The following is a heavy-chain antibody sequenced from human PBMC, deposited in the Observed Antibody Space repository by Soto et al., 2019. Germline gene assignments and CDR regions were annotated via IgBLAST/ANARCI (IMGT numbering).Heavy chain of an antibody. Sequence: ASVKVSCKASGYTFINYYIDWVRQAPGQGLEWMAIIDPNDGSTNYAQGFQGRLTVTRDTSTSTVYMDLSSLTSEDTAVYYCVRGRGGNYHFYFDHWGQGTPVTVSS. D-gene: IGHD1-26*01. J-gene: IGHJ4*02. CDR2: IDPNDGST. V-gene: IGHV1-46*03. CDR3: VRGRGGNYHFYFDH. CDR1: GYTFINYY.